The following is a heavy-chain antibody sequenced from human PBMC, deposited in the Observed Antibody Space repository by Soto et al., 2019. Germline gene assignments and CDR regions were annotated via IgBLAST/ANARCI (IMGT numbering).Heavy chain of an antibody. D-gene: IGHD2-2*02. CDR1: GFTFSSYA. V-gene: IGHV3-30-3*01. J-gene: IGHJ3*02. CDR3: ATVGAVVQADILGAFDI. Sequence: GGSLRLSCAASGFTFSSYAMHWVRQAPGKGLEWVAVISYDGSNKYYADSVKGRFTISRDNSKNTLYLQMNSLRAEDTAVYYCATVGAVVQADILGAFDIWGQGTMVTVSS. CDR2: ISYDGSNK.